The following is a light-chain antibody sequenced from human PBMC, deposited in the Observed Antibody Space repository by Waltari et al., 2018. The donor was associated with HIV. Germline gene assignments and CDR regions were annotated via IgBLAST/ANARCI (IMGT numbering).Light chain of an antibody. CDR2: WAS. Sequence: IAMNQSPDSLAVSLGERATINCKSSQSLLYSSNNKNHLAWYQQKPGQPPELLVYWASTRESGVPDRFRGSGSGTDFTLNIRSLQAEDVAIYYCQQYLGLPLTFGGGTRVEI. CDR1: QSLLYSSNNKNH. CDR3: QQYLGLPLT. V-gene: IGKV4-1*01. J-gene: IGKJ4*01.